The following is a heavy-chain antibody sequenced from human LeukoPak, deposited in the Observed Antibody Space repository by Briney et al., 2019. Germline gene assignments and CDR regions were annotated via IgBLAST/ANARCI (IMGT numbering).Heavy chain of an antibody. CDR3: ARDRELGY. Sequence: TSETLSLTCTVSGGSISSSSYYWGWIRQPPGKGLEWIGSIYYSGSTYYNPSLKSRVTISVDTSKNQFSLKLSSVTAADTAVYYCARDRELGYWGQGTLVIVSS. J-gene: IGHJ4*02. CDR2: IYYSGST. V-gene: IGHV4-39*07. CDR1: GGSISSSSYY. D-gene: IGHD3-10*01.